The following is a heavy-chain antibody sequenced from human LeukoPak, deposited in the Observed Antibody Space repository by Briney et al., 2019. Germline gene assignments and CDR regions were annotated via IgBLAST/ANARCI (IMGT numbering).Heavy chain of an antibody. Sequence: IPSETLSLTCTVSGGSISSYYWSWIRQPPGKGLEWIGYIYYSGSTNYNPSLKSRVTISVDTSKNQFSLKLTSVTAADMAVYYCARHTYGSILPLDYWGQGTLVTVSS. V-gene: IGHV4-59*08. D-gene: IGHD6-13*01. CDR1: GGSISSYY. CDR3: ARHTYGSILPLDY. CDR2: IYYSGST. J-gene: IGHJ4*02.